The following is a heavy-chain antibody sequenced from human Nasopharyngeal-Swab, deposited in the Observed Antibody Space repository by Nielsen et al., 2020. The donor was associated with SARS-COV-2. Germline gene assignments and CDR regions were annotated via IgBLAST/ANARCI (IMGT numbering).Heavy chain of an antibody. CDR3: AKRDDYYESSGLGD. CDR2: ISGSGGST. CDR1: GFTFSTYA. J-gene: IGHJ4*02. D-gene: IGHD3-22*01. Sequence: GVLKISCAASGFTFSTYAMYWVRQPPAKGLEWVSIISGSGGSTYYADSVKGRFTISRDNSKNTLYLQMNSLRAEDTAVYYCAKRDDYYESSGLGDWGQGTLVTVSS. V-gene: IGHV3-23*01.